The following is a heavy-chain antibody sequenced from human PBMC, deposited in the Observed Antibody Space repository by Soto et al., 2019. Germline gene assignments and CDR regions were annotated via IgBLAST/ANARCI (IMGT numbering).Heavy chain of an antibody. D-gene: IGHD2-15*01. J-gene: IGHJ6*03. CDR1: GYSFTSYW. CDR3: ASTTSGGNSYYKYMDV. CDR2: IYPGDSDT. Sequence: GESLKISCKGSGYSFTSYWIGWVRQMPGKGLEWMGIIYPGDSDTRYSPSFQGQVTISADKSISTAYLQWSSLKASDTAMYYCASTTSGGNSYYKYMDVWGKGTTVTVSS. V-gene: IGHV5-51*01.